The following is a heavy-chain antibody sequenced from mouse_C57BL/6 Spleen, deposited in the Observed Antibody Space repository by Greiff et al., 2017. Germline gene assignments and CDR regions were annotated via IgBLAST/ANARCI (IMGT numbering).Heavy chain of an antibody. J-gene: IGHJ2*01. V-gene: IGHV1-80*01. D-gene: IGHD2-2*01. CDR3: ARSRYGYDVPFDY. CDR2: IYPGDGDT. Sequence: QVQLQQSGAELVKPGASVKISCKASGYAFSSYWMNWVKQRPGKGLEWIGQIYPGDGDTNYNGKFKGKATLTADKSSSTAYMQLSSLTSEDSAVYFCARSRYGYDVPFDYWGQGTTLTVSS. CDR1: GYAFSSYW.